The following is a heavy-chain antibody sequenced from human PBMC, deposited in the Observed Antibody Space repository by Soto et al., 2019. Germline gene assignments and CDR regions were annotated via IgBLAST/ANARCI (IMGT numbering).Heavy chain of an antibody. J-gene: IGHJ4*02. CDR2: ISSSGTVK. CDR3: ARDDYYETSGPLSDN. V-gene: IGHV3-48*03. Sequence: GWSLRLPCAASGFSFSNFDMNSVRLAPGKGLEWLSYISSSGTVKYSADSVKGRFTIFRDNAKNSLYLQMKSLRVDDTAVYYCARDDYYETSGPLSDNRGKGTPVTVSS. CDR1: GFSFSNFD. D-gene: IGHD3-22*01.